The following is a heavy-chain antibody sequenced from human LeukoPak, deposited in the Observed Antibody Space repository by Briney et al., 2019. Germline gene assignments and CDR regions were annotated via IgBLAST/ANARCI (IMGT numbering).Heavy chain of an antibody. V-gene: IGHV4-59*01. CDR1: GGSKSNKY. CDR3: AREGDYRSSWYLYHFLDF. CDR2: ISDSGST. J-gene: IGHJ4*02. D-gene: IGHD6-13*01. Sequence: SETLSLTCTVSGGSKSNKYWSWIRQSPNKGLEWIGYISDSGSTNYNPSLRSRVTISVDTSKNQFSLKLSSVTAADTAVYYCAREGDYRSSWYLYHFLDFWGQGTLVTVSS.